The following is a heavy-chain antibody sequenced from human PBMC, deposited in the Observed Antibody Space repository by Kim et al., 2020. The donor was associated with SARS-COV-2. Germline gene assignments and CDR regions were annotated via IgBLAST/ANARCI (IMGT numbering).Heavy chain of an antibody. V-gene: IGHV3-7*01. CDR1: GFNFSNFW. CDR2: IKHDGSRV. CDR3: ARDGEWEPLVFDY. D-gene: IGHD1-26*01. Sequence: GGSLRLSCSGSGFNFSNFWMSWVRQAPGKGLEWVANIKHDGSRVYYVDSVKGRFTIFRDNAKKSVYLQMNSLRIEDTAVYFCARDGEWEPLVFDYWGQGSLVAVSS. J-gene: IGHJ4*02.